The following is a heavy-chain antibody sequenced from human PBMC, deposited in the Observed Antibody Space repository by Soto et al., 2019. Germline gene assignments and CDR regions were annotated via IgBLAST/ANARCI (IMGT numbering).Heavy chain of an antibody. CDR1: GFILSSFW. D-gene: IGHD3-10*01. CDR2: INGDGASL. Sequence: EVRLEEAGGGFVQPGGSLRVSCSGSGFILSSFWMHWVHQGPGKGLEWVSRINGDGASLAYAESVKGRFSISRDNVKNTLHLQMNSLGVDDTAVYFCAREGSLGLDVWGRGTTVTVSS. J-gene: IGHJ6*02. V-gene: IGHV3-74*03. CDR3: AREGSLGLDV.